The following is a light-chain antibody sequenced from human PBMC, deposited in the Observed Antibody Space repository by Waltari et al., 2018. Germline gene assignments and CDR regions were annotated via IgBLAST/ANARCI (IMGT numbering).Light chain of an antibody. CDR3: QQYYDWRRVT. CDR2: GAS. Sequence: EIVMTQSPATLSVSPGERAPLSCRAIQSVSGNLAWYQQKPGQAPRLLIYGASTRATGIPARFSGSASGTEFTLTISSLQSEDSAVYYCQQYYDWRRVTFGQGTRLEIK. V-gene: IGKV3D-15*01. CDR1: QSVSGN. J-gene: IGKJ5*01.